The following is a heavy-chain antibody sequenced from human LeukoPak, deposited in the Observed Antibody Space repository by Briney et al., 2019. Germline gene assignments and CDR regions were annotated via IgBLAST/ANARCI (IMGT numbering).Heavy chain of an antibody. CDR3: ARGSTSIL. J-gene: IGHJ2*01. D-gene: IGHD2/OR15-2a*01. CDR2: IYYTETT. V-gene: IGHV4-59*01. Sequence: PSETLSLTRAVSGGSISRNYWNWIRQPPGKGLEWIGNIYYTETTKYNPSLKNRVSIEVDTSKNLLSPKLNSVTAACTAVYYRARGSTSILWGRGTLVTVSS. CDR1: GGSISRNY.